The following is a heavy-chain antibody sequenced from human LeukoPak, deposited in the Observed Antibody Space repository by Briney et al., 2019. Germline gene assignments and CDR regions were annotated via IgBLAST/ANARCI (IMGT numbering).Heavy chain of an antibody. CDR3: AGALQYYDILTGYND. CDR2: ISGSGGST. Sequence: GGSLRLSCAASGFTFSSYGMSWVRQAPGKGLEWVSAISGSGGSTYYADSVKGRFTISRDNSKNTLYLQMNSLRAEDTAVYYCAGALQYYDILTGYNDWXQGTLVTVSX. CDR1: GFTFSSYG. J-gene: IGHJ4*02. D-gene: IGHD3-9*01. V-gene: IGHV3-23*01.